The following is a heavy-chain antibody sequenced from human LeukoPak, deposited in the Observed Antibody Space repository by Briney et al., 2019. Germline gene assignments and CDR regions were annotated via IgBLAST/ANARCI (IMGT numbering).Heavy chain of an antibody. CDR2: IWYDGSNK. Sequence: GRSLRLSCAASGFTFSSYGMHWVRQAPGKGLEWVAVIWYDGSNKYYADSVKGRFTISRDNSKNTLHLQMSSLTGEDTALYYCVRRGDASSGWGDHDYWGQGALVTVSS. D-gene: IGHD6-19*01. CDR3: VRRGDASSGWGDHDY. V-gene: IGHV3-33*01. J-gene: IGHJ4*02. CDR1: GFTFSSYG.